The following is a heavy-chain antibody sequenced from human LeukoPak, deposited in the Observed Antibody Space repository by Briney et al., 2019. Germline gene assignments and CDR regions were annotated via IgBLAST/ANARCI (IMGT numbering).Heavy chain of an antibody. D-gene: IGHD2-2*02. CDR3: ARSLGYCSSTSCYRDNWFDP. V-gene: IGHV3-21*01. Sequence: PGGSLRLSCAASGFTFSSYSMNWVRQAPGKGLEWVSSISSSSSYIYYADTVKGRITISRDNAKNSLYLQMNSLRAEDTAVYYCARSLGYCSSTSCYRDNWFDPWGQGTLVTVSS. CDR1: GFTFSSYS. CDR2: ISSSSSYI. J-gene: IGHJ5*02.